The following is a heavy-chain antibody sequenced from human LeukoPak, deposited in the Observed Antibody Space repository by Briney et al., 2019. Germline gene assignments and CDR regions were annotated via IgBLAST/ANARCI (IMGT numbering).Heavy chain of an antibody. J-gene: IGHJ3*02. CDR1: GFTFSNYG. CDR3: ADGYYYGSGSYYKEAFDI. D-gene: IGHD3-10*01. V-gene: IGHV3-30*03. Sequence: GGSLRLSCAASGFTFSNYGMHWVRQAPGKGLEWVVVISYDGSNKYYADSVKGRFTISRDNSKNTLYLQMNSLRAEDTAVYYCADGYYYGSGSYYKEAFDIWGQGTMVTVSS. CDR2: ISYDGSNK.